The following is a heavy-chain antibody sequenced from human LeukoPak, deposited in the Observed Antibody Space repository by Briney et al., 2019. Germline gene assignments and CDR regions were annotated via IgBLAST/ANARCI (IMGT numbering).Heavy chain of an antibody. D-gene: IGHD3-22*01. CDR3: ARVYYYDSSGYFDY. V-gene: IGHV3-48*03. CDR1: GFTFSSYE. CDR2: ISSSGSTI. Sequence: PGGSLRLSCAASGFTFSSYEMNWVRQAPGKGLEWVSYISSSGSTIYYADSVKGRFTISRDNAKNSLYLQMNSLRAEDTAVYYCARVYYYDSSGYFDYWGQGTLVTVSS. J-gene: IGHJ4*02.